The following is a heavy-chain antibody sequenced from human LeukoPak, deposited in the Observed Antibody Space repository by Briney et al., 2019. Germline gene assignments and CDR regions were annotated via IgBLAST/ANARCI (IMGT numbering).Heavy chain of an antibody. CDR2: INPNSGGT. V-gene: IGHV1-2*02. CDR1: GYTFTGYY. CDR3: ARLAPLSGSSSKDIDY. Sequence: ASVKVSCKASGYTFTGYYMHWVRQAPGQGLERMGWINPNSGGTNYAQKFQGRVTMTRDTSISTAYMELSRLRSDDTAVYYCARLAPLSGSSSKDIDYWGQGTLVTVSS. D-gene: IGHD6-13*01. J-gene: IGHJ4*02.